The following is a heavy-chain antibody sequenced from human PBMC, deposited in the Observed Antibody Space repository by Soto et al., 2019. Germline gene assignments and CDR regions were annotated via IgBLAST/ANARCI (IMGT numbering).Heavy chain of an antibody. CDR1: GYTFTTYG. CDR2: ITPYNGDT. CDR3: ATESGQRYSSILDVQH. J-gene: IGHJ1*01. V-gene: IGHV1-18*01. Sequence: QVQLVQSGAEVKEPGASVKVSCKASGYTFTTYGITWVRQAPGQGLAWMGWITPYNGDTSYAQNLQGRVTMTTDTSTSTAYMELRSLRSDDTAVYYCATESGQRYSSILDVQHWGQGTLVTVSP. D-gene: IGHD6-13*01.